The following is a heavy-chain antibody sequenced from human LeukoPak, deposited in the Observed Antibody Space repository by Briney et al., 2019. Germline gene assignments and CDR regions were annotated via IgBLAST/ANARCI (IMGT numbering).Heavy chain of an antibody. CDR1: WYTFTGYY. CDR3: ARDLAGYSSSWYWFDP. D-gene: IGHD6-13*01. CDR2: INPNSGGT. V-gene: IGHV1-2*06. J-gene: IGHJ5*02. Sequence: ASVKVSCKAFWYTFTGYYMHWVRQAPGQGLEWMGRINPNSGGTNYAQKFQGRVTMTRDTSISTAYMELSRLRSDDTAVYYCARDLAGYSSSWYWFDPWGQGTLVTVSS.